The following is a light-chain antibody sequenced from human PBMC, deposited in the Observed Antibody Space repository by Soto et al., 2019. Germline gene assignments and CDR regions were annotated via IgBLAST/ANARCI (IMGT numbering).Light chain of an antibody. CDR3: NSYTSSSTYV. J-gene: IGLJ1*01. CDR2: EVS. V-gene: IGLV2-14*01. Sequence: LTQPASVSGSPGQSITISCTGTSSDVGGYNYVSWYQQHPGKAPKLMIYEVSNRPSGASNRFSGSKSGNTASLTISGLQAEDEADYYCNSYTSSSTYVFGTGTKVTVL. CDR1: SSDVGGYNY.